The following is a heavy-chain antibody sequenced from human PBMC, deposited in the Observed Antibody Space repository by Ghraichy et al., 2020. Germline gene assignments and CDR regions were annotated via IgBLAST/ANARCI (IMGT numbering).Heavy chain of an antibody. Sequence: ASVKVSCKASGYTFTSYDINWVRQATGQGLEWMGWMNPNSGNTGYAQKFQGRVTMTRNTSISTAYMELSSLRSEDTAVYYCARRVSKQQLATFDIWGQGTMVTVSS. V-gene: IGHV1-8*01. J-gene: IGHJ3*02. D-gene: IGHD6-13*01. CDR1: GYTFTSYD. CDR2: MNPNSGNT. CDR3: ARRVSKQQLATFDI.